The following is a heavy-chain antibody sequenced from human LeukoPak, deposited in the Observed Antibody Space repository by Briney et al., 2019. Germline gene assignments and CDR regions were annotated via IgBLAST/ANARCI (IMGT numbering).Heavy chain of an antibody. D-gene: IGHD5-12*01. CDR2: FDPEDGET. Sequence: ASVKVSCKVSGYTLTELSMHWVRQAPGKGLEWMGGFDPEDGETIYAQKFQGRVTIIRDTSASTIYMDLSSLRSEDTAVYYCVRERGYSGYDSFDYWGHGTLVTVSS. CDR3: VRERGYSGYDSFDY. V-gene: IGHV1-24*01. J-gene: IGHJ4*01. CDR1: GYTLTELS.